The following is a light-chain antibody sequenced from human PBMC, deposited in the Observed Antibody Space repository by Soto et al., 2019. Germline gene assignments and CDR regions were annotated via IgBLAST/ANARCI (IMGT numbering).Light chain of an antibody. V-gene: IGKV1-5*01. J-gene: IGKJ4*01. CDR2: DAS. CDR3: QQYNSFSLT. CDR1: QSISSW. Sequence: DIPMTQSPSTLSASVGDRVTITCRASQSISSWLAWYQQKPGKAPKLLIYDASSLESGVPSRFSGSGSGTEFTLTINSLQPDDFATYYCQQYNSFSLTFGGGTKVEIK.